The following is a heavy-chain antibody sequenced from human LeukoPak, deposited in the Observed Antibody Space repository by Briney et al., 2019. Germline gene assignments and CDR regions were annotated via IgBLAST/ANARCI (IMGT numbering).Heavy chain of an antibody. D-gene: IGHD2/OR15-2a*01. J-gene: IGHJ4*02. V-gene: IGHV4-34*01. CDR2: TNHSGST. CDR3: ARGRRLLTRAPTPNLDY. CDR1: GGSFSGYY. Sequence: SETLSLTCAVYGGSFSGYYWSRIRQPLGKGLDWSGDTNHSGSTNYNPSLKSRVTISVDTSKNQFSLKLSSVTAADTTVYYCARGRRLLTRAPTPNLDYWGQGTLVTVSS.